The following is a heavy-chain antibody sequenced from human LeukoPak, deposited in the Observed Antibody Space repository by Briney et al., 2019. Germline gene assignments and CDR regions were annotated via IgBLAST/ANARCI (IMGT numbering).Heavy chain of an antibody. Sequence: PSETLSLTCTVSGGSISSGDYYWSWICQPPGKGLEWIGYIYYSGSTYYNPSLKSRVTISVDTYKNQFSLKLSSVTAADTAVYYCARGLEKKYCSGGSCHSVWGQGTMVTVSS. D-gene: IGHD2-15*01. CDR3: ARGLEKKYCSGGSCHSV. J-gene: IGHJ3*01. V-gene: IGHV4-30-4*01. CDR2: IYYSGST. CDR1: GGSISSGDYY.